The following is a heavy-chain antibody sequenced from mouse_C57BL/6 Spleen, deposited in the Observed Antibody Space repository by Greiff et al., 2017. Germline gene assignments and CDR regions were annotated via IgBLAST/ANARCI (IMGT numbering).Heavy chain of an antibody. CDR3: ARYTRSLYAMDY. CDR1: GFTFTDYY. V-gene: IGHV7-3*01. J-gene: IGHJ4*01. CDR2: IRNKANGYTT. Sequence: EVKVVESGGGLVQPGGSLSLSCAASGFTFTDYYMSWVRQPPGTALEWLGFIRNKANGYTTEYSASVKGRFTISRDNSQSILYLQMNALRAEDSATYYCARYTRSLYAMDYWGKGTSVTVSS.